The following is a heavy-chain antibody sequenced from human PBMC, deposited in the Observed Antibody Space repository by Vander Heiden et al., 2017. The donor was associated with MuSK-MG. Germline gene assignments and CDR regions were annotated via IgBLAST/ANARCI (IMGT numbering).Heavy chain of an antibody. D-gene: IGHD2-2*03. Sequence: QVQLQQWGAGLLKPSETLSLTCAVYGGSFSGYYWSWIRQPPGKGLEWIGEINHSGSTNYTPSLKSRVTISVDTSKNQFSLKLSSVTAADTAVYYCARAGYCSSTSCYFGFSYYGMDVWGQGTTVTVSS. CDR1: GGSFSGYY. CDR3: ARAGYCSSTSCYFGFSYYGMDV. J-gene: IGHJ6*02. CDR2: INHSGST. V-gene: IGHV4-34*01.